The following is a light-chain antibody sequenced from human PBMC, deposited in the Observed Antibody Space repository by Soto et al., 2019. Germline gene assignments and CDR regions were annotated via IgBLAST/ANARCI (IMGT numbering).Light chain of an antibody. J-gene: IGKJ1*01. CDR3: QQYNYWPRT. V-gene: IGKV3D-15*01. CDR1: QSLRSS. Sequence: EIVMPQSPATLSVSPGERVTLSCRASQSLRSSLAWYQQKPGQAPRLLIYDASTRATGIPARFSASGSGTEFTLAISSLQSEDFAIYYCQQYNYWPRTFGQGTKVDIK. CDR2: DAS.